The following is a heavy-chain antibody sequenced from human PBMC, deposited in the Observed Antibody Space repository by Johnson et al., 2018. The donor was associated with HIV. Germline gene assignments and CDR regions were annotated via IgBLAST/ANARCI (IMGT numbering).Heavy chain of an antibody. Sequence: QVQLVESGGDLVKPGGSLRLSCAASGFTFSSYWMSWVRQAPGKGLEWVAVISYDGRNKYYADSVKGRFTISRDNSKNTLYLQMNSLRAEDTAVYYCARDGGQLRDAFDIWGQGTMVTVSS. D-gene: IGHD1-26*01. V-gene: IGHV3-30*03. CDR1: GFTFSSYW. J-gene: IGHJ3*02. CDR3: ARDGGQLRDAFDI. CDR2: ISYDGRNK.